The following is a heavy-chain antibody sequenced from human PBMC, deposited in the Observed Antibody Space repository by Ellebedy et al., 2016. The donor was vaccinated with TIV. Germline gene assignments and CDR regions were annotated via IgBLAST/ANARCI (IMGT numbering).Heavy chain of an antibody. D-gene: IGHD6-19*01. V-gene: IGHV4-59*08. CDR3: ARHNGQLLPRGFDP. CDR1: GGSISSYY. J-gene: IGHJ5*02. Sequence: SETLSLTCNVSGGSISSYYWSWIRQPPGKGLEWIGYIYYSGSTNYNPSLKSRVTISVDTSKNQFSLKLSSVTAADTAVYYCARHNGQLLPRGFDPWGQGTLVPVSS. CDR2: IYYSGST.